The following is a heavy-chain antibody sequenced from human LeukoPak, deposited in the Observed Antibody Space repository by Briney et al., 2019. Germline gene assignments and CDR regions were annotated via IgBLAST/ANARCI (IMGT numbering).Heavy chain of an antibody. Sequence: SETLSLTCTVSVGSISSGGYYWSWIRQHPGKGLEWIGYIYYSGSTYYNPSLKSRVTISVDTSKNQFSLKLSSVTAADTAVYYCARDLSVAAAGTTSYYYGMDVWGQGTTVTVSS. J-gene: IGHJ6*02. CDR2: IYYSGST. V-gene: IGHV4-31*03. CDR3: ARDLSVAAAGTTSYYYGMDV. D-gene: IGHD6-13*01. CDR1: VGSISSGGYY.